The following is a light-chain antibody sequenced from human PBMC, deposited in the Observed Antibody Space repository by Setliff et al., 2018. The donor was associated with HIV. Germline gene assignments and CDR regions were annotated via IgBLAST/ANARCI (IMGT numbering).Light chain of an antibody. CDR3: SSYTSITPLYF. CDR2: EVN. V-gene: IGLV2-14*02. J-gene: IGLJ1*01. Sequence: QSALTQSASVSGTPGQSITISCTGTSSDVGGYDLVSWYQQHSDRAPNLLIYEVNNRPSGVSNRFSGSKSGNTASLTISGLQAEDEADYYCSSYTSITPLYFFGTGTKGTVL. CDR1: SSDVGGYDL.